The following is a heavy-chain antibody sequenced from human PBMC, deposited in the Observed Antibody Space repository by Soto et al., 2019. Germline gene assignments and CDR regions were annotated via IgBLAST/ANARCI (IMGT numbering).Heavy chain of an antibody. CDR1: GFSISSSSYY. D-gene: IGHD2-2*01. CDR2: IYYSGST. V-gene: IGHV4-39*01. Sequence: PSETLSLTCPFSGFSISSSSYYWGWIRQPPGKGLEWIGSIYYSGSTYYNPSLKSRVTISVDTSKNQFSLKLSSVTAADTAVYYCARLAHQFYFDPWGQGTLVTVSS. CDR3: ARLAHQFYFDP. J-gene: IGHJ4*02.